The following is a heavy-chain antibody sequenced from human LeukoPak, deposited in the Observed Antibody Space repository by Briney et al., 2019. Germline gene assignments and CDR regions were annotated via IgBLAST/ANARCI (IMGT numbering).Heavy chain of an antibody. CDR2: INHSGST. Sequence: PSEILSLTCAVYGGSFSGHYWTWIRQPPGKGLEWIGEINHSGSTNYNPSLKSRVTISVDTSKNQFSLKVSSVTAADTAVYYCARLSRAAAGRGRYYYMDVWGKGTTVTVSS. D-gene: IGHD6-13*01. V-gene: IGHV4-34*01. J-gene: IGHJ6*03. CDR1: GGSFSGHY. CDR3: ARLSRAAAGRGRYYYMDV.